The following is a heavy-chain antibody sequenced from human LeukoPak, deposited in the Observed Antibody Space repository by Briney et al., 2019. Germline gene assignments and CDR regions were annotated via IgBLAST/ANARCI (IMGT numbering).Heavy chain of an antibody. V-gene: IGHV3-21*01. J-gene: IGHJ4*02. Sequence: GGSLRLSCAASGFSFSSYTMNWVRQAPGKGLEWVSIISSSSSYIYYADSVKGRFTISRDNAKNSLYLQMNSLRAEDTAVYYCATQPKTTFNSSSCDWGQGTLVTVSS. CDR3: ATQPKTTFNSSSCD. CDR1: GFSFSSYT. D-gene: IGHD6-13*01. CDR2: ISSSSSYI.